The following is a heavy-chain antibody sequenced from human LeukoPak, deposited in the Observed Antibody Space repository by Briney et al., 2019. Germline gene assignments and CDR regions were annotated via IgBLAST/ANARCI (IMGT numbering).Heavy chain of an antibody. Sequence: SETLSLTCTVSGGSIRSTSYYWGWIRQPPGKGLEWIGTIYYSGSTYYNPSLKSRVTISVDTSKNQFSLKLSSVTAADTAVYYCARAPSTMTPDWFDPWGQGTLVTVSS. V-gene: IGHV4-39*01. CDR3: ARAPSTMTPDWFDP. D-gene: IGHD3-22*01. CDR1: GGSIRSTSYY. CDR2: IYYSGST. J-gene: IGHJ5*02.